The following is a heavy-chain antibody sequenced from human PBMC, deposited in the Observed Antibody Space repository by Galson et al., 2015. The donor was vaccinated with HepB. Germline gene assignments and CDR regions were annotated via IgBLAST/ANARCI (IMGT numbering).Heavy chain of an antibody. CDR3: ARFSVPAAMSYYYYMDV. J-gene: IGHJ6*03. Sequence: SVKVSCKASGSTFTSYGISWVRQAPGQGLEWMGWISAYNGNTNYAQKLQGRVTMTTDTSTSTAYMELRSLRSDDTAVYYCARFSVPAAMSYYYYMDVWGKGTTVTVSS. CDR1: GSTFTSYG. CDR2: ISAYNGNT. D-gene: IGHD2-2*01. V-gene: IGHV1-18*01.